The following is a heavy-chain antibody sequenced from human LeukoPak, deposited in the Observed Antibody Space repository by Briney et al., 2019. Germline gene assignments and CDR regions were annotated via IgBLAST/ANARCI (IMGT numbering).Heavy chain of an antibody. CDR3: ATTIADPFFDY. J-gene: IGHJ4*02. CDR2: IYYSGST. Sequence: SETLSLTCTVSGDSIDSYYWGWIRQPPGKGLEWIGSIYYSGSTYYNPSLKSRVTISVDTSKNQFSLKLSSVTAADTAVYYCATTIADPFFDYWGQGTLVTVSS. D-gene: IGHD6-13*01. V-gene: IGHV4-39*07. CDR1: GDSIDSYY.